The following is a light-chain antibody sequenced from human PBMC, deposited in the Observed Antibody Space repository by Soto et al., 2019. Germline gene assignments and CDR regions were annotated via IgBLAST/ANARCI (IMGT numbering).Light chain of an antibody. Sequence: EIVLTQSPGTLSLSPGERATLSCGASQSVTSNYLAWYQQKPGQAPRLLIFGASIRVKGIPDRFIGSGSGTDFTLTISRLEPEDFAVYYCQHYVTSLPTFGQGTKVDIK. J-gene: IGKJ1*01. V-gene: IGKV3-20*01. CDR3: QHYVTSLPT. CDR1: QSVTSNY. CDR2: GAS.